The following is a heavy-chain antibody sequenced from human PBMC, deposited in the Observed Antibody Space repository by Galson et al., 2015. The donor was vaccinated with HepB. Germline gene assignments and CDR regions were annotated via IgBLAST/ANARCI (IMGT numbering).Heavy chain of an antibody. J-gene: IGHJ4*02. Sequence: SLRLSCAASGFTFSNAWMNRVRQAPGKGLEWVGRIHSKTDGGTTDYAAPVKGRFTISRDDSENTLYLQMNSLKTEDTAVYYCTSRTVITSTNRPQLDYWGQGTLVTVSS. CDR3: TSRTVITSTNRPQLDY. V-gene: IGHV3-15*01. CDR1: GFTFSNAW. D-gene: IGHD3-16*01. CDR2: IHSKTDGGTT.